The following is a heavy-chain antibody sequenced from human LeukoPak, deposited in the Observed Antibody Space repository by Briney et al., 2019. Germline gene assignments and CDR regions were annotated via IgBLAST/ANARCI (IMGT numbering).Heavy chain of an antibody. CDR1: GFTFSSYA. D-gene: IGHD1-26*01. CDR3: AKDRTIVGAYDY. V-gene: IGHV3-23*01. CDR2: ISGSGGST. Sequence: GGSLRLSCAASGFTFSSYAMSWVRQAPGKGLEWLAAISGSGGSTYYADSVKGRFTNSRDNSKNTLYRQMNSLRAEDTAVYYCAKDRTIVGAYDYWGQGTLVTVSS. J-gene: IGHJ4*02.